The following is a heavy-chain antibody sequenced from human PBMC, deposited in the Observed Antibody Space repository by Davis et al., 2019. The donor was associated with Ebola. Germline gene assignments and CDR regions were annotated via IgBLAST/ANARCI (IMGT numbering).Heavy chain of an antibody. D-gene: IGHD3-16*01. Sequence: SETLSLTCTVSGGSISSSSYYWGWIRQPPGKGLEWIGTIYYSGSTYYNPSLRSRVTISVDTSKNQFSLKLSSVTAADTAVYYCTQNGGDYWGQGTLVTVSS. V-gene: IGHV4-39*01. CDR3: TQNGGDY. CDR2: IYYSGST. J-gene: IGHJ4*02. CDR1: GGSISSSSYY.